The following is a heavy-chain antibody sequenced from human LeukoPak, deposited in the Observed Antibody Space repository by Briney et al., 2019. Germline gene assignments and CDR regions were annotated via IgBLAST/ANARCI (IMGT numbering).Heavy chain of an antibody. CDR3: TIMTTGHDY. J-gene: IGHJ4*02. CDR1: GVSFDYYY. CDR2: INHSGYT. V-gene: IGHV4-34*01. D-gene: IGHD4-17*01. Sequence: KPSETLSLTCAVSGVSFDYYYWAWVRQTPGKGLEWIGEINHSGYTNDSPSLKSRVTLSIDTSRKQFSLNLRSVTVADAGIYYCTIMTTGHDYWGQGTVVTVSS.